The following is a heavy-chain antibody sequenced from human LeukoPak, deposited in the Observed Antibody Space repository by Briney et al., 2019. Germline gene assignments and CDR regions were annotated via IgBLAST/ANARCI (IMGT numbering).Heavy chain of an antibody. Sequence: GGSLRLSCAASGFTFSSYSMNWVRQAPGKGLEWVSSISSSSSYIYYADSVKGRFTISRDNAKNSLYLQMNSLRAEDTAVYYCARGTTVTYVFDYWGQGTLVTVSS. D-gene: IGHD4-17*01. J-gene: IGHJ4*02. CDR2: ISSSSSYI. CDR1: GFTFSSYS. CDR3: ARGTTVTYVFDY. V-gene: IGHV3-21*04.